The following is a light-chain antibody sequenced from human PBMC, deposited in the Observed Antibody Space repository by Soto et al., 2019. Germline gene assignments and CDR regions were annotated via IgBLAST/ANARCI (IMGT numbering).Light chain of an antibody. CDR1: QSVSNN. V-gene: IGKV3-15*01. CDR2: GAS. CDR3: QQYNDWPPVT. Sequence: ETVMTQSPATLSVSPGERATLSCRASQSVSNNLAWYQQKPRQAPRLLIYGASTRATGIPDRFSGSGSGTEFTLTISSLQSEDFAVYYCQQYNDWPPVTFGQGTRLEIK. J-gene: IGKJ5*01.